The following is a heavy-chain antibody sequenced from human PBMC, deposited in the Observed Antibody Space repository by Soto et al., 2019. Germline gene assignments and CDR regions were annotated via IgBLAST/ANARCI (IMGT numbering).Heavy chain of an antibody. CDR3: ARPYGDYYYYGMDV. Sequence: QVQLVQSGAEVKKPGSSVKVSCKASGGTFSSYAISWVRQAPGQGLEWMGGIIPIFGTANYAQKFQGRVTXXAXEXKSTAYMELSSLRSEDTAVYYCARPYGDYYYYGMDVWGQGTTVTVSS. J-gene: IGHJ6*02. CDR1: GGTFSSYA. V-gene: IGHV1-69*12. CDR2: IIPIFGTA. D-gene: IGHD4-17*01.